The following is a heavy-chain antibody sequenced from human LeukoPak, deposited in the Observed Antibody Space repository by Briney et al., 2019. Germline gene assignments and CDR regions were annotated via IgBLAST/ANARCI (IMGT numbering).Heavy chain of an antibody. CDR3: EKRGDKLDLI. CDR1: GVTLRNYG. D-gene: IGHD2-21*02. Sequence: GGSLRLSCAASGVTLRNYGLSWVRHTPGKGLEWVSAIRGSGDTTFYADSVKGRFTISRDSSENTVYLQMNSLRAEDTAVYYCEKRGDKLDLIWGQGTLVTVSS. J-gene: IGHJ4*02. CDR2: IRGSGDTT. V-gene: IGHV3-23*01.